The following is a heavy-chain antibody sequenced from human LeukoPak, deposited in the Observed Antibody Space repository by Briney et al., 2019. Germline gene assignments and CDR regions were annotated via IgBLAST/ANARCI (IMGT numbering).Heavy chain of an antibody. D-gene: IGHD2-2*01. CDR2: IYWNDDK. V-gene: IGHV2-5*01. CDR1: GFSLRTSGVG. Sequence: SGPTLVKPTQPLTLTCTFSGFSLRTSGVGVGWIRQPPAKALEWLALIYWNDDKRYSPSLKSRLNITKDTSKNQVALTMTNMDPVDTATYYCAHRRSLGYCSGTSCLDAFSIWGQGTMITVSS. J-gene: IGHJ3*02. CDR3: AHRRSLGYCSGTSCLDAFSI.